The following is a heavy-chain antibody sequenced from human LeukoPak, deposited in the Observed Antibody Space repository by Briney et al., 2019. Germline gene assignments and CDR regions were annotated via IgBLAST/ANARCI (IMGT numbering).Heavy chain of an antibody. CDR3: ARDYGSWSGSY. Sequence: ASVKVSCKASGYTFTSYGISWVRQAPGQGLEWIGWINAYNGNTNHAQKFQGRVTMTTDTSASTVYMELRSLRSDDTAVYYCARDYGSWSGSYWGQGTLVTVSS. V-gene: IGHV1-18*01. CDR1: GYTFTSYG. J-gene: IGHJ4*02. CDR2: INAYNGNT. D-gene: IGHD3-3*01.